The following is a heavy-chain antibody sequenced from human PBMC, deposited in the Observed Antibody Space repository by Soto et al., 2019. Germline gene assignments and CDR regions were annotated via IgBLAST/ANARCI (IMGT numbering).Heavy chain of an antibody. Sequence: GASVKVSCKVSGYTLTELSMHWVRQAPGKGLEWMGGFNAEDGETIYAQKFQGRVTMTTDTSTSTAYMELRSLRSDDTAVYYCARDGSGSGWYFGFDPWGQGTLVTVSS. V-gene: IGHV1-24*01. CDR3: ARDGSGSGWYFGFDP. D-gene: IGHD6-19*01. CDR2: FNAEDGET. J-gene: IGHJ5*02. CDR1: GYTLTELS.